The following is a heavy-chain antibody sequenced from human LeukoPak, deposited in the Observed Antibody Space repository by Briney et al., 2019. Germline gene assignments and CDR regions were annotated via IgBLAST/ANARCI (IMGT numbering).Heavy chain of an antibody. V-gene: IGHV1-69*13. CDR2: IIPIFGTA. Sequence: SVKDSCKASGGTFSSYAISWVRQAPGQGLEWMGGIIPIFGTANYAQKFQGRVTITADESTSTAYMELSSLRSEDTAVYYCARPNQRGRWFDPWGQGILVTVSS. CDR1: GGTFSSYA. CDR3: ARPNQRGRWFDP. D-gene: IGHD3-16*01. J-gene: IGHJ5*02.